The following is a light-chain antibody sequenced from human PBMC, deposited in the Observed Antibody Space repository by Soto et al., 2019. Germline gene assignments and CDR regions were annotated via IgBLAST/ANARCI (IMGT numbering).Light chain of an antibody. Sequence: EIVLTQSPGTLSLSPGERATLSCRASQSVSSSYLAWYQQTPGQAPSLLIYGASSRATGIPDRFSGSGSGTYFILTISRLEPEDVAVYYCQQYGSSRTFGQGTKVEIK. J-gene: IGKJ1*01. CDR2: GAS. V-gene: IGKV3-20*01. CDR1: QSVSSSY. CDR3: QQYGSSRT.